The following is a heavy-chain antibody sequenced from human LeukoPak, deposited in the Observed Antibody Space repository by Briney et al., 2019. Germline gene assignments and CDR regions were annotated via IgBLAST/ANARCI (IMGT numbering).Heavy chain of an antibody. Sequence: GGSLRLSCAASGSTFSSYAMSWVRQAPGKGLEWVSAISGSGGSTYYADSVKGRFTISRDNSKNTLYLQMNSLRAEDTAVYYCAKAGVVYRVTTTYFDYWGQGTLVTVSS. D-gene: IGHD4-17*01. CDR2: ISGSGGST. CDR1: GSTFSSYA. V-gene: IGHV3-23*01. CDR3: AKAGVVYRVTTTYFDY. J-gene: IGHJ4*02.